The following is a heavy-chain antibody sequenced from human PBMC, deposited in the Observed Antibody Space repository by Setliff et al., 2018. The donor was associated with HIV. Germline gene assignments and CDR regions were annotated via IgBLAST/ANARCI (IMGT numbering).Heavy chain of an antibody. V-gene: IGHV4-59*08. CDR1: GGSISSYY. CDR3: ARQTWEYYDTLTGYYRSPKNFDS. Sequence: NPSETLSLTCSVSGGSISSYYWSWIRQPPGKGLEWIGDIYYSGMTNYNPSLQSRVTISLDTSKNQFFLKLSSVTAPDTAIYYCARQTWEYYDTLTGYYRSPKNFDSWGQGTLVTVSS. J-gene: IGHJ4*02. D-gene: IGHD3-9*01. CDR2: IYYSGMT.